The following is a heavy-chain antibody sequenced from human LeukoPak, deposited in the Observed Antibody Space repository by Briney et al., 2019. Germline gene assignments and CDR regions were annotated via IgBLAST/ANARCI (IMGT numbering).Heavy chain of an antibody. CDR3: ARGFQYFDWLMPFYFDY. Sequence: SETLSLTCTVSGGSISSSSYYWGWIRQPPGKGLEWIGSIYYSGSTYYNPSLKSRVTISVDTSKNQFSLKLSSVTAADTAVYYCARGFQYFDWLMPFYFDYWGRGTLVTVSS. J-gene: IGHJ4*02. CDR2: IYYSGST. D-gene: IGHD3-9*01. V-gene: IGHV4-39*01. CDR1: GGSISSSSYY.